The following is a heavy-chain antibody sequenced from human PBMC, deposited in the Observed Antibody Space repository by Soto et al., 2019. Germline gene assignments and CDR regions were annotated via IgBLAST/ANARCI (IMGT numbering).Heavy chain of an antibody. CDR3: ARYSAHDRSHYFDY. V-gene: IGHV4-31*03. J-gene: IGHJ4*02. CDR2: IYYNGNP. D-gene: IGHD5-12*01. Sequence: NPSETLSLTCTVSGGSISSGAYYWNWIRQHPGKGLEWLGYIYYNGNPYYNPSLKSRIIISVDTSVNQFSLTLSSVTAADTAVYYCARYSAHDRSHYFDYWGQGILVTVSS. CDR1: GGSISSGAYY.